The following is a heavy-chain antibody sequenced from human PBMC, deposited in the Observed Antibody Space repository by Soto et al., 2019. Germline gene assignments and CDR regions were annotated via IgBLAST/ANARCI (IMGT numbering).Heavy chain of an antibody. J-gene: IGHJ4*02. CDR1: GFTFSSYG. V-gene: IGHV3-30*18. CDR2: ISYDGSNK. Sequence: QVQLVESGGGVVQPGRSLRLSCAASGFTFSSYGMHWVRQAPGKGLEWVAVISYDGSNKYYADSVKGRFTISRDNSKNTLYLQMNSLRAEDTAVYYCAKDFGFGEFYPVFDYWGQGTLVTVSS. CDR3: AKDFGFGEFYPVFDY. D-gene: IGHD3-10*01.